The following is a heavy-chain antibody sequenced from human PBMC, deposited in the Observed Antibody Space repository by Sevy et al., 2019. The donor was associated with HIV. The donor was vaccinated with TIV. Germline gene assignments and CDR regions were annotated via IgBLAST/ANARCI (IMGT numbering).Heavy chain of an antibody. J-gene: IGHJ6*02. CDR2: IKRDGTEK. CDR3: ARDCSSSSCLWGMDV. CDR1: GFTFSSYW. V-gene: IGHV3-7*03. D-gene: IGHD2-2*01. Sequence: GGSLRLSCAASGFTFSSYWMSWVRQAPGKGLEWVAHIKRDGTEKYYVDSVKGRFTISRDNAKNSLYLQMNSLRAEDTAVYYCARDCSSSSCLWGMDVWGLGTTVTVSS.